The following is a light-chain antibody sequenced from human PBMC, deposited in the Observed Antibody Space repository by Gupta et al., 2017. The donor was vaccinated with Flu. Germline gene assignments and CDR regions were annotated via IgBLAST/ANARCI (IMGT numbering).Light chain of an antibody. V-gene: IGLV3-21*02. CDR3: QVWDRSSDHRV. CDR2: DDS. Sequence: SYVLTQPPSVSVAPGQTARIPCGGDNIASKRVHWYQQKSGQAPLLVGYDDSVRPSGVPERFSGFNSGNTATLTISRVEVGDEADYHCQVWDRSSDHRVFGGGTKVTVL. J-gene: IGLJ3*02. CDR1: NIASKR.